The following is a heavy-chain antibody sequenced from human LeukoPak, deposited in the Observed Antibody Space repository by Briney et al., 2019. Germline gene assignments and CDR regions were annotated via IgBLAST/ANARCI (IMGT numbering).Heavy chain of an antibody. CDR3: ARVQGGHRYYFDY. Sequence: GGSLRLSCTASGFTFSSYAMSWLRQAPGKGLEWVSAISGSGGSTYYADSVKGRFTISRDNAKNSLYLQMNSLRAEDTAVYYCARVQGGHRYYFDYWGQGTLVTVSS. CDR1: GFTFSSYA. D-gene: IGHD3-16*01. J-gene: IGHJ4*02. CDR2: ISGSGGST. V-gene: IGHV3-23*01.